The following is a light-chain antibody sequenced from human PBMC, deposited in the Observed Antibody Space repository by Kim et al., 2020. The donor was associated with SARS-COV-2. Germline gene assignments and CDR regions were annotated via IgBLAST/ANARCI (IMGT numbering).Light chain of an antibody. CDR2: YDI. CDR3: QVWDSDNDHYV. Sequence: SYELTQPPSVSVAPGKTARITCGGNNIGTKSVHWYQQKSGQAPVLVIYYDIDRPSGIPERFSGSNSGNTATLTIGRVEAGDEADYYCQVWDSDNDHYVFG. J-gene: IGLJ1*01. V-gene: IGLV3-21*04. CDR1: NIGTKS.